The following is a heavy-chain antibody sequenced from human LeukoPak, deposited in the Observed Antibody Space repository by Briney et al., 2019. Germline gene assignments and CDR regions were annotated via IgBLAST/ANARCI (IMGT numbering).Heavy chain of an antibody. CDR1: GGSISSYY. J-gene: IGHJ6*02. D-gene: IGHD2-2*01. Sequence: SETLSLTCTVSGGSISSYYWSWIRQPPGKGLEWIGEINQSGSTNYNPSLKSRVTISVDTSKNQFSLKLSSVTAADTAVYYCARGRPYCSTTSCRYYYYHYGMDVGGQGTTVTVSS. V-gene: IGHV4-34*01. CDR2: INQSGST. CDR3: ARGRPYCSTTSCRYYYYHYGMDV.